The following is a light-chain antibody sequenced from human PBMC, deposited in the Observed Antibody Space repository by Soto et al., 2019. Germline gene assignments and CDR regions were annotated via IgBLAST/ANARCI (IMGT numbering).Light chain of an antibody. J-gene: IGLJ3*02. CDR2: AVS. CDR3: NSYTSSRTLV. Sequence: QSALTQPSSVSASPGQSISISCTGTSDDIGAYDYVSWYQQHPGKAPKLILYAVSNRPSGVSTRFSGSKSGNTASLTISGLQAEDEADYYCNSYTSSRTLVFGGGTKLTVL. CDR1: SDDIGAYDY. V-gene: IGLV2-14*01.